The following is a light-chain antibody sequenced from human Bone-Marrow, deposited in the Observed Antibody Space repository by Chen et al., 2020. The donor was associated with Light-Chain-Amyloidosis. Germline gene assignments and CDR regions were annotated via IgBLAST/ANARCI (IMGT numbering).Light chain of an antibody. CDR3: QQYNGYSAIT. Sequence: DIQITQPPSILSASVGDRVTISCRASQSISRWLAWYQQRPGKAPKVLIFDASTLESGVPSRFSGSGSGTEFTLTISSLQPEDFATYYCQQYNGYSAITFGQGTRLESK. CDR1: QSISRW. CDR2: DAS. V-gene: IGKV1-5*01. J-gene: IGKJ5*01.